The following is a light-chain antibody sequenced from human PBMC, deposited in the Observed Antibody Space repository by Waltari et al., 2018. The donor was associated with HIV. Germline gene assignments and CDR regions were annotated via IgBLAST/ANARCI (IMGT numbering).Light chain of an antibody. Sequence: SFDLTQPVSLLVTLGRTARMTCGGDNLGSKNVRWYHQRPGQAPILVIYRDTNRPSGIRERISGANSDNTATLTITRVQAGDEGHYYCQVWDSSTDVFGGGTELTVL. V-gene: IGLV3-9*01. CDR1: NLGSKN. J-gene: IGLJ2*01. CDR3: QVWDSSTDV. CDR2: RDT.